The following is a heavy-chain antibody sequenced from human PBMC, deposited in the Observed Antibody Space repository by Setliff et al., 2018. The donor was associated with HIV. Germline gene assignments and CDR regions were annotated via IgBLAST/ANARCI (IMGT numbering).Heavy chain of an antibody. CDR1: GDSISGNYY. J-gene: IGHJ4*02. V-gene: IGHV4-39*01. Sequence: SETLSLTCTVSGDSISGNYYWAWIRQPPGKGLEWIATVFSGGSSEYNPSLWSRVTRSVDTSKNQVYLKWDPVTAADTAFYYCARYGPASVICVGYLDYWGPVMSVTVSS. CDR2: VFSGGSS. D-gene: IGHD3-10*01. CDR3: ARYGPASVICVGYLDY.